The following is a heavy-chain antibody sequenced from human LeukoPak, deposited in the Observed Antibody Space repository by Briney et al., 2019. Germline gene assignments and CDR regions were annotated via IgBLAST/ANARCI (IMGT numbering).Heavy chain of an antibody. CDR2: IYTSGST. Sequence: SQTLSLTCTVSGGSISSGSYYWSWIRRPAGKGLEWIGRIYTSGSTNYNPSLKSRVTISVDTSKNQLSLKLNSVTAADTAVYYCARYIWGSYPTFEDYWGQGSLVTVSS. J-gene: IGHJ4*02. CDR3: ARYIWGSYPTFEDY. CDR1: GGSISSGSYY. D-gene: IGHD3-16*02. V-gene: IGHV4-61*02.